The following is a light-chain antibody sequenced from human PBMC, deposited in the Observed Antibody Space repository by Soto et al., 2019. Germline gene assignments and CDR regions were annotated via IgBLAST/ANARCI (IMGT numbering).Light chain of an antibody. CDR1: QEISNA. V-gene: IGKV1-33*01. Sequence: DIQMTQSPSSLSASVGDRLTITCQASQEISNALSWYQEKPGKAPKLLIYDTCNLQAGVPPRFSGSRSGKDFTFTINNLQPEDIATYYFQQYYSLPVFGPGTRVQI. CDR3: QQYYSLPV. CDR2: DTC. J-gene: IGKJ3*01.